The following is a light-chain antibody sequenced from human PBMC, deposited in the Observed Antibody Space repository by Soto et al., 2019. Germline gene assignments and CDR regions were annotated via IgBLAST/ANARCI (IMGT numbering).Light chain of an antibody. CDR3: QQYGSSPPWT. Sequence: EIVLTQSPGTLSLSPGERATLSCRTSQSVSSRYLAWYQQKPGQAPRLLINGASSRATGIPDRFSGSGSGTDFTLTISRLEPEDLAVYFCQQYGSSPPWTFGPGTKVEIK. CDR1: QSVSSRY. J-gene: IGKJ1*01. V-gene: IGKV3-20*01. CDR2: GAS.